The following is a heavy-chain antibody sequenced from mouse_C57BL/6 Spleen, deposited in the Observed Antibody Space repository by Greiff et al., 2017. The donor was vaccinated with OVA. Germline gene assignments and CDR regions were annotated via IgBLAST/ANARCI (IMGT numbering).Heavy chain of an antibody. Sequence: QVQLQQSGPGLVQPSQSLSITCTVSGFSLTSYGVHWVRQSPGKGLEWLGVIWSGGSTDYNAAFISRLSISKDNSKSQVFFKMNSLQADDTAIYYCASQIYDGYYFDYWGQGTTLTVSS. CDR3: ASQIYDGYYFDY. J-gene: IGHJ2*01. D-gene: IGHD2-3*01. V-gene: IGHV2-2*01. CDR2: IWSGGST. CDR1: GFSLTSYG.